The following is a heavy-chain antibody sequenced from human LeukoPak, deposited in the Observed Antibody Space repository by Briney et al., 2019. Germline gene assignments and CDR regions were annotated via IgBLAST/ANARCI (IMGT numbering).Heavy chain of an antibody. CDR2: LSYDGSNK. Sequence: GGSLRLSCAASGFTFSSYGMHWVRQAPGKGLEWVAVLSYDGSNKYYADSVKGRFTISRDKSKNTLYLQMNSLRAEDTAVYYCAKDPTPYYYDSSDYYFDHWGQGSLVTVSS. D-gene: IGHD3-22*01. J-gene: IGHJ4*02. V-gene: IGHV3-30*18. CDR3: AKDPTPYYYDSSDYYFDH. CDR1: GFTFSSYG.